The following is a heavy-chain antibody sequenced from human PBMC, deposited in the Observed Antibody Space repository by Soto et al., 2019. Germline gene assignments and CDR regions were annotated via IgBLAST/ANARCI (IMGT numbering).Heavy chain of an antibody. J-gene: IGHJ6*02. CDR1: SGSISSNSYF. CDR2: VFYSGDT. CDR3: ARQGRNTKIVLLRHYATDF. V-gene: IGHV4-39*01. D-gene: IGHD3-22*01. Sequence: LSLTCSVSSGSISSNSYFWAWIRQPPGKGLEWIGAVFYSGDTYYSESLKSRVTMSVYTSKNQFSLKLNSVTAADTAVYYCARQGRNTKIVLLRHYATDFWGQGTAVTVSS.